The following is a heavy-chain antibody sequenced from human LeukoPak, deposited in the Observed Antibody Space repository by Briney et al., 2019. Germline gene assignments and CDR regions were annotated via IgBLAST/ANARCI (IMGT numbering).Heavy chain of an antibody. D-gene: IGHD6-13*01. V-gene: IGHV1-69*05. CDR1: GGTFSSYA. Sequence: SVKLSCKASGGTFSSYAISWVRQVPRPPLEWLGGIIPIFGTANYAQKFQGRVTITTDESTSTAYMELSSLRSEDTAVYYCASRGIYSSSWNLPFDPWGQGTLVTVSS. J-gene: IGHJ5*02. CDR3: ASRGIYSSSWNLPFDP. CDR2: IIPIFGTA.